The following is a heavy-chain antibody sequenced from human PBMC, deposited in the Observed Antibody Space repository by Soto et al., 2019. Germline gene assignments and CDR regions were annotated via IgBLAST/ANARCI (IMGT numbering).Heavy chain of an antibody. CDR1: GGSISSSY. D-gene: IGHD6-13*01. Sequence: SETLSLTCTVSGGSISSSYWGWIRQPPGKGLEWIGCVYNSGGTNYNPSLKSRVTISVDTSKNQFSLKLSSVTAADTAMYFCAGASSSSWAEFDCWGQGTLVTVSS. CDR3: AGASSSSWAEFDC. CDR2: VYNSGGT. V-gene: IGHV4-59*01. J-gene: IGHJ4*02.